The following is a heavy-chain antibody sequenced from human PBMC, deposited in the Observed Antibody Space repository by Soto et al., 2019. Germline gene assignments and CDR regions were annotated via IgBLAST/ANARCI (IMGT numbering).Heavy chain of an antibody. D-gene: IGHD2-15*01. CDR2: IWYDGSNK. Sequence: QVQLVESGGGVVQPGRSLRLSCAASGFTFSSYGMHWVRQAPGKGLEWVAVIWYDGSNKYYADSVKGRFTISRDNSKNTPYLPRNRLRTEYTAVYYCAIDGYCSGGSCYSVPVFDYWGQGTLVTVSS. V-gene: IGHV3-33*01. CDR1: GFTFSSYG. CDR3: AIDGYCSGGSCYSVPVFDY. J-gene: IGHJ4*02.